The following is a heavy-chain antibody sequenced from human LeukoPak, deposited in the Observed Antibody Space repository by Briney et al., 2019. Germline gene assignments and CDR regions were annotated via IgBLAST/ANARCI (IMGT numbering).Heavy chain of an antibody. CDR1: GFTFSSYE. D-gene: IGHD3-22*01. Sequence: GGSLRLSCAASGFTFSSYEMNWVRQAPGKGLEWVSYISNNGTTIYYADSVKGRFAISRDNAKNSLYLQMNSLRAEDTAVYYCARVPPYYYDSSGYYLYYFDYWGQGTLVTVSS. CDR3: ARVPPYYYDSSGYYLYYFDY. CDR2: ISNNGTTI. J-gene: IGHJ4*02. V-gene: IGHV3-48*03.